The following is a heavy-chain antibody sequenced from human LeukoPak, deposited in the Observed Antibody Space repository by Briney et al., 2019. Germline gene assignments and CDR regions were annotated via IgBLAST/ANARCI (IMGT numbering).Heavy chain of an antibody. CDR1: AGSISSRNW. CDR2: MSHSGST. Sequence: SETLSLTCAVSAGSISSRNWWSWVRQSPGQGLEWIGEMSHSGSTNYNPSLESRVTMSVDKSKNQFSLKLSSVTAADTAVYYCARVDYYYDMDVWGQGTTVTVSS. CDR3: ARVDYYYDMDV. J-gene: IGHJ6*02. V-gene: IGHV4-4*02.